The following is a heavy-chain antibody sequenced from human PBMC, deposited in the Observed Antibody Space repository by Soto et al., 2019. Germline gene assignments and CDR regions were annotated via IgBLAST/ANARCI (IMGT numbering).Heavy chain of an antibody. V-gene: IGHV3-48*04. CDR2: INSGSTSV. CDR3: TSSTSPDAY. J-gene: IGHJ4*02. Sequence: EVQLVESGGGLVQPGGSLRLSCVASGFDFNRYSMNWVRQAPGKGLEWMSYINSGSTSVSYADSVRGRFTISRDNAKNSLYLQMNSLRAEDTAVYYCTSSTSPDAYWGQGTLVTVSS. CDR1: GFDFNRYS. D-gene: IGHD2-2*01.